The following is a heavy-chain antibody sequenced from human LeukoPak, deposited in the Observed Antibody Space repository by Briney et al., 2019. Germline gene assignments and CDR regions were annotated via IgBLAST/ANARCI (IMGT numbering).Heavy chain of an antibody. CDR2: IYPGDSDT. J-gene: IGHJ2*01. Sequence: GESLKISCKGSGYSFTSYWIGWVRQMPGKGLEWMGIIYPGDSDTRYSPSFQGPVTISADKSISTAYLQWSSLKASDTAMYYCARQGGEIAAAGTYWYFDLWGRGTLVTVSS. V-gene: IGHV5-51*01. CDR3: ARQGGEIAAAGTYWYFDL. CDR1: GYSFTSYW. D-gene: IGHD6-13*01.